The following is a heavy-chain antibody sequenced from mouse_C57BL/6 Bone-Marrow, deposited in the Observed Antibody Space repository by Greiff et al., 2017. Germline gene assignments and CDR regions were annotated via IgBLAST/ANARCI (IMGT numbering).Heavy chain of an antibody. CDR1: GYAFSSSW. CDR2: IYPGDGDT. Sequence: QVQLKESGPELVKPGASVKISCKASGYAFSSSWMNWVKQRPGKGLEWIGRIYPGDGDTNYNGKFKGKATLTADKSSSTAYMQLSSLTSEDSAVYFCARSGGPPYYAMDYWGQGTSVTVSS. CDR3: ARSGGPPYYAMDY. J-gene: IGHJ4*01. V-gene: IGHV1-82*01. D-gene: IGHD3-1*01.